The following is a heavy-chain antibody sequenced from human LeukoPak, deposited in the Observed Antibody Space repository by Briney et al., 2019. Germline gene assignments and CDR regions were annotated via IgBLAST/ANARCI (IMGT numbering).Heavy chain of an antibody. V-gene: IGHV4-61*02. J-gene: IGHJ5*02. D-gene: IGHD6-25*01. CDR3: ARQRETPPYRFEP. CDR2: IYTSGST. Sequence: SQTLSLTCTVSGGSISSGGYYWSWIRQPAGKGLEWIGRIYTSGSTNYNPSLKSRVTISVDTSKNQFSLKLSSVTAADTAVYYCARQRETPPYRFEPWGHGTLVTVSS. CDR1: GGSISSGGYY.